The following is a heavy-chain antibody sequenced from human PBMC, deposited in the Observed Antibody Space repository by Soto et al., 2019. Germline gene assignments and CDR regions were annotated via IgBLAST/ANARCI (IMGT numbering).Heavy chain of an antibody. Sequence: QTLSHTCAISGDSVSSHTAAWNCIGSSPSRGLEWLGRTYYRSNWRHDYAVSVKSRITVNPDTSKNHFSLQLNSVTPDDTAVYYCARGVAGSGFDLWGQGTLVTVSS. CDR1: GDSVSSHTAA. J-gene: IGHJ4*02. V-gene: IGHV6-1*01. D-gene: IGHD6-19*01. CDR3: ARGVAGSGFDL. CDR2: TYYRSNWRH.